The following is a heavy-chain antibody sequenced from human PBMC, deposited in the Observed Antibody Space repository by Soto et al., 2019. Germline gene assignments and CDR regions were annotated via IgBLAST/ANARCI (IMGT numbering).Heavy chain of an antibody. J-gene: IGHJ6*02. D-gene: IGHD2-8*01. Sequence: GGSLRLSCAASGFTFSSYGMHWVRQAPGKGLEWVAVIWYDGSNKYYADSVKGRFTISRDNSKNTLYLQMNSLRAEDTAVYYCARDESVGYCTNGVRSTTWYYGMDVWGQGTTVTVSS. V-gene: IGHV3-33*01. CDR1: GFTFSSYG. CDR2: IWYDGSNK. CDR3: ARDESVGYCTNGVRSTTWYYGMDV.